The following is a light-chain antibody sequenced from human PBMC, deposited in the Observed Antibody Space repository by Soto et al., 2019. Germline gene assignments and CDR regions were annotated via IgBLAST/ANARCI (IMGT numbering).Light chain of an antibody. CDR1: ESVKTN. Sequence: RVMTQSPATLSVSPGERVTLSCRASESVKTNLARYRHKPGQSPRLLISGASTGATGIPARFSGSGSGTEFTLTINSLQSEDFAVYYCQQYHTWPVTFGGGTKVEIK. J-gene: IGKJ4*01. CDR2: GAS. V-gene: IGKV3-15*01. CDR3: QQYHTWPVT.